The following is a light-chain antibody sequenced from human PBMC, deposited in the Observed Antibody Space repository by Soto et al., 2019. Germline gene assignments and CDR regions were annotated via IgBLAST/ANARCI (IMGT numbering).Light chain of an antibody. CDR1: SSNIGRNY. V-gene: IGLV1-51*02. J-gene: IGLJ2*01. Sequence: QSVLTQPPSVSAAPGQKVTISCSGGSSNIGRNYVSWYQHLPGTAPKLLIYENNKRPSGIPDRFSGSKSGTSATLGITRLQTGDEADYYCGTRDVSLNNGRIFGEGTKLTVL. CDR2: ENN. CDR3: GTRDVSLNNGRI.